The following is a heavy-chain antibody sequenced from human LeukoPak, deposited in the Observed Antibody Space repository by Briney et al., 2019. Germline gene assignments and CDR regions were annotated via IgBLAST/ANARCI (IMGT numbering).Heavy chain of an antibody. V-gene: IGHV4-61*01. D-gene: IGHD3-10*01. CDR2: IYYSGST. CDR1: GGSVSSGSYY. J-gene: IGHJ4*02. CDR3: ARAHYYGSGTYYSVDY. Sequence: KASETLSLTCTVSGGSVSSGSYYWSWIRQPPGKGLEWIGYIYYSGSTNYNPSLKSRVTISVDTSKNQFSLGLSSLTAADTAVYFCARAHYYGSGTYYSVDYWGQGILVTVSS.